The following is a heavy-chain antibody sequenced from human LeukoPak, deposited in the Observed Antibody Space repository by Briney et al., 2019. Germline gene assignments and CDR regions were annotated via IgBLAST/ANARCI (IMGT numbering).Heavy chain of an antibody. CDR3: AHLAYCGGDCYTDLYYFDY. CDR2: IYWDDDK. V-gene: IGHV2-5*02. J-gene: IGHJ4*02. D-gene: IGHD2-21*02. CDR1: GFSLSTRGVG. Sequence: SGPTLVKPPQTLTLTCTFSGFSLSTRGVGVGWIRQPPGRALEWLALIYWDDDKRYSPSLKSRLTITKDTSKNQVVLTMTNMDPVDTATYYCAHLAYCGGDCYTDLYYFDYWGQGTLVTVSS.